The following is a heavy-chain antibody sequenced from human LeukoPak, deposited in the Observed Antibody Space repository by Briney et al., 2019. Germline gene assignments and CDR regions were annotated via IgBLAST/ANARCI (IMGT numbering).Heavy chain of an antibody. D-gene: IGHD3-3*01. V-gene: IGHV3-23*01. Sequence: GGSLRLSCAASASTFSSYVMSWVRQAPGKGLEWISTIGGSGSTTYYADSIKGRFIISRDNSKNTLYLQMNSLRAEDTAVYYCAKGGAHAFWSGYYFDYWGQGTLVTVSS. CDR3: AKGGAHAFWSGYYFDY. CDR1: ASTFSSYV. J-gene: IGHJ4*02. CDR2: IGGSGSTT.